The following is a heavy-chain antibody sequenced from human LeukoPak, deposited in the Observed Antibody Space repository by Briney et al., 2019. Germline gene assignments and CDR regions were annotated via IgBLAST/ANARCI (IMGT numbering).Heavy chain of an antibody. V-gene: IGHV1-2*02. CDR2: INPNSGGT. CDR3: ARDTAMVPDYFDY. CDR1: GYTFTGYY. J-gene: IGHJ4*02. Sequence: ASVKVSCKASGYTFTGYYMHWVRQAPGQGLEWMGWINPNSGGTNYAQKFQGRVTMTRDTSISTAYMELSRLRSDDTAVYYCARDTAMVPDYFDYWGQGTLVTVSS. D-gene: IGHD5-18*01.